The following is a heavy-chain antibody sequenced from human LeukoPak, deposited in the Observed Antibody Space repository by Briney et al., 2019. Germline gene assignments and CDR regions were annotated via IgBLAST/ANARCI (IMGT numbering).Heavy chain of an antibody. CDR1: GFTFKSYW. V-gene: IGHV3-74*01. D-gene: IGHD5-12*01. CDR3: ARGYGEQDY. Sequence: GGSLRLSCAASGFTFKSYWMHCVRQAPGKGLVWVSRINSDGSSASYADFVKGRFTISRDNAKNTLYLQMNSLRAEDTAVYYCARGYGEQDYWGQGTLVTVSS. CDR2: INSDGSSA. J-gene: IGHJ4*02.